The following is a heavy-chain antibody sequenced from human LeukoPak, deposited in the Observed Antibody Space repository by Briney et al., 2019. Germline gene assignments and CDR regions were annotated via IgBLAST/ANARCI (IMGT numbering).Heavy chain of an antibody. J-gene: IGHJ4*02. CDR3: ARGRLTFFGVVITGFDY. V-gene: IGHV4-34*01. CDR1: GGSFSGYY. CDR2: INHSGST. Sequence: PSETLSLTCAVYGGSFSGYYWSWIRQPPGKGLEWIGEINHSGSTNYNPSLKSRVTISVDTSKNQFSLKLSSVTAADTAVYYCARGRLTFFGVVITGFDYWGQGTLVTVSS. D-gene: IGHD3-3*01.